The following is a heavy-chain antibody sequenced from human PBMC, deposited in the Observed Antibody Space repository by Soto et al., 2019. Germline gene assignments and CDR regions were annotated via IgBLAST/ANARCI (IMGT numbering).Heavy chain of an antibody. Sequence: SETLSLTCAVSGGSISSGGYSWSWIRQPPGKGLEWIGYIYHSGSTYYNPSLKSRVIISVDRSKNQFSLKLSSVTAADTAVYYCSRVSGSYYYGMDVWGQGTTVTVSS. CDR2: IYHSGST. CDR3: SRVSGSYYYGMDV. J-gene: IGHJ6*02. CDR1: GGSISSGGYS. V-gene: IGHV4-30-2*01.